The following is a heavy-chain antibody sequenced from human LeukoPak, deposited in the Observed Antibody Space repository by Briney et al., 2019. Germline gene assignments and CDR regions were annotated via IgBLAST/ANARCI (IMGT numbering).Heavy chain of an antibody. CDR2: IKQDGSEK. CDR3: ARGYSLFDY. J-gene: IGHJ4*02. CDR1: GFTFSSYW. D-gene: IGHD5-18*01. Sequence: GGSLRLSCAASGFTFSSYWMSWVRQAPGKGLEWVANIKQDGSEKYYVDSVKGRFTISRDNDKNSMYLQMNSLKTEDTAVYYCARGYSLFDYWGQGTLVTVSS. V-gene: IGHV3-7*04.